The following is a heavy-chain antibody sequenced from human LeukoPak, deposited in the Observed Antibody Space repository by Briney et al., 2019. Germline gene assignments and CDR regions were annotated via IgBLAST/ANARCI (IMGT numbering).Heavy chain of an antibody. CDR2: INHSGST. Sequence: SETLSLTCAVYGGSFSGYYWSWIRQPPGKGLEWIGEINHSGSTNYNPSLKSRVTISVDKSKNQFSLKLSSVTAADTAVYYCARRGGEWLARLDYWGQGTLVTVSS. D-gene: IGHD6-19*01. CDR3: ARRGGEWLARLDY. V-gene: IGHV4-34*01. J-gene: IGHJ4*02. CDR1: GGSFSGYY.